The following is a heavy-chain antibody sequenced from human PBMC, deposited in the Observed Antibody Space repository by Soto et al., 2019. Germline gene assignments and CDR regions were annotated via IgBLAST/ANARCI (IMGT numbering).Heavy chain of an antibody. V-gene: IGHV1-8*01. CDR3: AREISGSYRFDY. J-gene: IGHJ4*02. Sequence: ASVKVSCKASGYTFTSYYINWVRQATGQGLEWMGWMNPNSGNTAYAQKFQGRVTMTRNTSISTAYMELSSLRSEDTAVYYCAREISGSYRFDYWGQGTLVTVSS. D-gene: IGHD1-26*01. CDR2: MNPNSGNT. CDR1: GYTFTSYY.